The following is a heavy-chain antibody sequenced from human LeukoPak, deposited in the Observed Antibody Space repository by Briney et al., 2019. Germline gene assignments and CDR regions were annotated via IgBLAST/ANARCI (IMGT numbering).Heavy chain of an antibody. J-gene: IGHJ5*01. V-gene: IGHV3-23*01. CDR1: GFTFSSYA. D-gene: IGHD1-26*01. Sequence: GGSLRLSCAASGFTFSSYAMSWVRQAPGKGLEWVSVISGSGTNTYYADSVKGRFTISRDNSKNTLYLQMNSLRAEDTALYYCARSGTYNWFDSWGQGTLVTVSS. CDR3: ARSGTYNWFDS. CDR2: ISGSGTNT.